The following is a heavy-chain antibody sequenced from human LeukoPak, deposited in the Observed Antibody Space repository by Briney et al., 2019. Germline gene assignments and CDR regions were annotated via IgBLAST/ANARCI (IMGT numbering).Heavy chain of an antibody. D-gene: IGHD6-13*01. CDR3: ARVGSIAAAVYYGMDV. Sequence: ASVKVSCKASGYTFTGYYMHWVRQAPGQGLEWMGIINPSGGSTSYAQKFQGRVTMTRGTSTSTVYMELSSLRSEDTAVYYCARVGSIAAAVYYGMDVWGQGTTVTVSS. CDR2: INPSGGST. J-gene: IGHJ6*02. V-gene: IGHV1-46*01. CDR1: GYTFTGYY.